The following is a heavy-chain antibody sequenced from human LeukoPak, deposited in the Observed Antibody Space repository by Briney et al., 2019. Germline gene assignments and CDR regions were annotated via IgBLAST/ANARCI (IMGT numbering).Heavy chain of an antibody. V-gene: IGHV3-30*18. CDR1: GFTFSTYG. D-gene: IGHD2-2*01. J-gene: IGHJ6*02. CDR2: VSYDGSET. Sequence: QPGRSQRLSCAASGFTFSTYGMHWVRQAPGKGLEWVAVVSYDGSETYYADSVKGRFTISRDNSKNTLYPQMNSLRAEDTAVYYCGKDDWGTSSLGGMDGWGQGTTVTVSS. CDR3: GKDDWGTSSLGGMDG.